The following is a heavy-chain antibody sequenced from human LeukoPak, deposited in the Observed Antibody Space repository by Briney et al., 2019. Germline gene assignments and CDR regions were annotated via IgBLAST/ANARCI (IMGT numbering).Heavy chain of an antibody. D-gene: IGHD4-17*01. CDR1: GGSISSGDYH. CDR3: ARDLATVTTSWYFDL. V-gene: IGHV4-61*08. J-gene: IGHJ2*01. CDR2: IYYSGST. Sequence: SETLSLTCTVSGGSISSGDYHWSWIRQPPGKGLEWIGYIYYSGSTNYNPSLKSRVTISVDTSKNQFSLKLSSVTAADTAVYYCARDLATVTTSWYFDLWGRGTLVTVSS.